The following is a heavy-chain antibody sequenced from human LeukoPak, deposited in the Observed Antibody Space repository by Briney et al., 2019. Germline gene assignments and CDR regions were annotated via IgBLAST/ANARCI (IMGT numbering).Heavy chain of an antibody. CDR1: GFTFSSYW. J-gene: IGHJ4*02. CDR3: ASRSRDGYNRLDY. D-gene: IGHD5-24*01. CDR2: IKQDGSEK. V-gene: IGHV3-7*01. Sequence: PGGSLRLSCAASGFTFSSYWMSWVRQAPGKGLEWVANIKQDGSEKYYVDSVKGRFTISRDNAKNSLYLQMNSLRAEDTAVYYCASRSRDGYNRLDYWGQGTLVTVSS.